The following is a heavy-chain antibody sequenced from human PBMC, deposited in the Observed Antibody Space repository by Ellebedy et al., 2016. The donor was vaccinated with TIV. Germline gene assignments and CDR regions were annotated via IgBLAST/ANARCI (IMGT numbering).Heavy chain of an antibody. Sequence: GESLKISCAVSGFTFSDHYMDWVRLAPGKGPEWVGRSRNKAKSYTTDYAASVKGRFTISRDDSKNSLYLQMNSLKIEDTAVYYCTGWRSGDPTWGQGTLVTVSS. J-gene: IGHJ5*02. D-gene: IGHD4-17*01. CDR2: SRNKAKSYTT. V-gene: IGHV3-72*01. CDR3: TGWRSGDPT. CDR1: GFTFSDHY.